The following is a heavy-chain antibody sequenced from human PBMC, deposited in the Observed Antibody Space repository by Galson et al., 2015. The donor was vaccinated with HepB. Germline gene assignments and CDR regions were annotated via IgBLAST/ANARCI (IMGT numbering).Heavy chain of an antibody. CDR3: ARINYGEDS. Sequence: SLRLSCAASGFTFSSHWMHWVRQAPGKGLVWVSRMNTDGSYTSYADSVNGRFTISRDNAKNTLYLEMNSLRDEDTAVYYCARINYGEDSWGQGTLVTVSS. V-gene: IGHV3-74*01. CDR1: GFTFSSHW. CDR2: MNTDGSYT. D-gene: IGHD3-10*01. J-gene: IGHJ4*02.